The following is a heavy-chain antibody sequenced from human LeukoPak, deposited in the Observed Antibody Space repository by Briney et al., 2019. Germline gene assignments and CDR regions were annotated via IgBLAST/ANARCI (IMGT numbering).Heavy chain of an antibody. J-gene: IGHJ4*02. D-gene: IGHD1-26*01. V-gene: IGHV4-34*01. CDR3: ATVGRLEGAAFDY. CDR2: INHSGST. CDR1: GGSSSGYY. Sequence: PSETLSLTCAVYGGSSSGYYWSWIRQPPGKGLEWSGEINHSGSTNYNPSLKSRVTISVDTSKNQFSLKLSSVTAADTAVYYCATVGRLEGAAFDYWGQGTLVTVSS.